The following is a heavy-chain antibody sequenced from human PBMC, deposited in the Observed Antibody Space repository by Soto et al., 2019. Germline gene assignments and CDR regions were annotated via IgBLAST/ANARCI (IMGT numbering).Heavy chain of an antibody. J-gene: IGHJ6*02. D-gene: IGHD3-3*01. CDR1: GFTFSSYA. Sequence: GGSLRLSCAASGFTFSSYAMHWVRQAPGKGLEWVAVISYDGSNKYYADSVKGRFTISRDNSKNTLYLQMNSLRAEDTAVYYCARVSQSYCSSTSCRYYDFWSGYYTGYYYYGMDVWGQGTTVTVSS. V-gene: IGHV3-30-3*01. CDR3: ARVSQSYCSSTSCRYYDFWSGYYTGYYYYGMDV. CDR2: ISYDGSNK.